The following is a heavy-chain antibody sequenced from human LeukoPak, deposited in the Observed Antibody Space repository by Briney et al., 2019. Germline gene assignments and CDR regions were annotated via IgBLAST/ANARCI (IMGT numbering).Heavy chain of an antibody. CDR1: GGSISSGGYY. V-gene: IGHV4-61*08. J-gene: IGHJ4*02. CDR2: IYYSGST. D-gene: IGHD3-22*01. Sequence: SETLSLTCTVSGGSISSGGYYWSWIRQPPGKGLEWIGYIYYSGSTNYNPSLKSRVTILVDTSKNQFSLKLSSVTAADTAVYYCARSDSSGYYPYYFDYWGQGTLVTVSS. CDR3: ARSDSSGYYPYYFDY.